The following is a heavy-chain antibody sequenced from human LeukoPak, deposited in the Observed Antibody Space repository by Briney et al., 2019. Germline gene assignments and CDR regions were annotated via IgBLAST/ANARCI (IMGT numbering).Heavy chain of an antibody. CDR1: GYTFINYA. V-gene: IGHV1-3*01. CDR3: ARDRTRSSGWYGDMGH. J-gene: IGHJ4*02. CDR2: INAGAGNT. Sequence: ASVKVSCKASGYTFINYAIHWVRQAPGQRPEWMGWINAGAGNTKYSQKFQGRVTITRDTSASTAYMELSSLRSEDTAVYYCARDRTRSSGWYGDMGHWGQGTLVTVSS. D-gene: IGHD6-19*01.